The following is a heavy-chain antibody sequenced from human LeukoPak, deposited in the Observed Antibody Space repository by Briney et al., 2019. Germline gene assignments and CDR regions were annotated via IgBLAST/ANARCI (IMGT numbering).Heavy chain of an antibody. V-gene: IGHV3-33*01. CDR2: IWYDGSNK. Sequence: GRSLRLSCAASGFTFSSYGMHWVRQAPGKGLEWVAVIWYDGSNKYYADSVKGRFTISRDNSKNTLYLQMNSLRAEDTAVYYCARDRDIVVVPAAVGRYFQHWGQGTLVTVSS. J-gene: IGHJ1*01. CDR1: GFTFSSYG. CDR3: ARDRDIVVVPAAVGRYFQH. D-gene: IGHD2-2*01.